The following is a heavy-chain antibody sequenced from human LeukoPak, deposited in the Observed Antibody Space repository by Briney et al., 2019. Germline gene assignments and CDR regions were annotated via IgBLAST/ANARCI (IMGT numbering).Heavy chain of an antibody. Sequence: PGGSLRLACAASGFSFSNAWMRWVGQAPEKGLEWVGRIKSKTNGETTDYAAPVKGRFTISRDDSKSTLYLQMNSLKTEDTAVYYCTTELRWEVVDVDQWGQGTLVTVSS. CDR3: TTELRWEVVDVDQ. D-gene: IGHD1-26*01. J-gene: IGHJ4*02. CDR1: GFSFSNAW. V-gene: IGHV3-15*05. CDR2: IKSKTNGETT.